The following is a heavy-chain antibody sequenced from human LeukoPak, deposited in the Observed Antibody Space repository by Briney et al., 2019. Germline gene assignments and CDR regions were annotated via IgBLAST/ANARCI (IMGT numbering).Heavy chain of an antibody. V-gene: IGHV3-7*01. CDR3: PTRPLENYWYFDF. CDR1: GFTFSTYW. Sequence: GGSLRLSCSASGFTFSTYWMTWVRQAPGKGLEWVASIKQDGSEEYYVDSVRGRFTISRDNAKNSLFLQVNSLRAEDTAVYYCPTRPLENYWYFDFWGRGTLVTVSS. CDR2: IKQDGSEE. J-gene: IGHJ2*01.